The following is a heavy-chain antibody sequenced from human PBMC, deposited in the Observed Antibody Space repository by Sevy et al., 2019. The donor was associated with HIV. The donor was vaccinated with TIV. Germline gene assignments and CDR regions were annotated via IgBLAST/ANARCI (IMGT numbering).Heavy chain of an antibody. V-gene: IGHV3-48*02. J-gene: IGHJ5*02. CDR1: GFSFSSYS. D-gene: IGHD3-22*01. CDR2: ISTSSKTM. Sequence: GGSLRLSCAASGFSFSSYSLSWVRQAPGKGLEWISYISTSSKTMYYADSVKGRFTISRDDAKNSLYLQMNSLRDEDIAVYYCARTGDSTGYYVWFDPWGQGTLVTVSS. CDR3: ARTGDSTGYYVWFDP.